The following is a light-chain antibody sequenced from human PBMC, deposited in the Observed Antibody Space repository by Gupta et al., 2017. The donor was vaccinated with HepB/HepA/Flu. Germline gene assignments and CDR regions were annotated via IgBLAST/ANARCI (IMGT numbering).Light chain of an antibody. CDR1: SNTVGHQG. Sequence: QAGLTQPPSLSTDLRQTATLTCTGNSNTVGHQGAVWLQQHQAHPPKFLSYRNNNRPSGISQRLSASKSGNTASRTMTGLQREDEAEYYCSARDVSLTTWVFGGGTKLTVL. CDR3: SARDVSLTTWV. V-gene: IGLV10-54*01. CDR2: RNN. J-gene: IGLJ3*02.